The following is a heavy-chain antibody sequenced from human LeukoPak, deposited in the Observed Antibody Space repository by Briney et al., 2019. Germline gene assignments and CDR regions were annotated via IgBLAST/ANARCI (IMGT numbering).Heavy chain of an antibody. CDR2: ISAYNGNT. CDR1: GYTFTSYG. Sequence: ASVKVSCKASGYTFTSYGISWVRQAPGQGLEWMGWISAYNGNTNYAQKLQGRVTITTETSTSTAYMELRSLRSDDTAVYYCARDRIVLMVYAINPLDYWGQGTLVTVSS. J-gene: IGHJ4*02. CDR3: ARDRIVLMVYAINPLDY. D-gene: IGHD2-8*01. V-gene: IGHV1-18*01.